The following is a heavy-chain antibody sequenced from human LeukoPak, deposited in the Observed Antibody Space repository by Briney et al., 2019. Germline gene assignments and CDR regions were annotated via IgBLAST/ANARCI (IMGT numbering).Heavy chain of an antibody. D-gene: IGHD5-12*01. J-gene: IGHJ6*03. CDR2: IYSGGST. Sequence: GGSLRLSCSASGFTVSSNYMSWVRQAPGKELEWISIIYSGGSTYYADSVKGRFTISRDDSKNTLYLQMNSLKTEDTAVYYCTTDTHGYGRYYYYYMDVWGKGTTVTVSS. CDR3: TTDTHGYGRYYYYYMDV. CDR1: GFTVSSNY. V-gene: IGHV3-66*01.